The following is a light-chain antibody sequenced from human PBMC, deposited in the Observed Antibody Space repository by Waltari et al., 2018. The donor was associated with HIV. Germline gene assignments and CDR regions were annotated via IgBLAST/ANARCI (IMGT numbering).Light chain of an antibody. V-gene: IGLV2-14*01. Sequence: QSALTQPASVSGSPGQSITISCTGTRGDVGGYNYVSWYQQYPGKAPKLIIYEVNNRPSGVSDRFSGSKSRNTASLTISGLQAEDEADYYCSSYTSSSTLDVFGTGTEVTVL. CDR2: EVN. J-gene: IGLJ1*01. CDR3: SSYTSSSTLDV. CDR1: RGDVGGYNY.